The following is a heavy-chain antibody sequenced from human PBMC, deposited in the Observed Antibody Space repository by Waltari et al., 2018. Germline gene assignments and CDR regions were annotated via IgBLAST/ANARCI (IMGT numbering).Heavy chain of an antibody. Sequence: EVQMVESGGGLVQPGGSLRLSCAASGFTFSSYRMKWVRQAPGKGLEWGSYISSRSSTIYYADSVKVRFTIPTDNAKISLYLQMNSPRAEDTAVYSCARALAVAIDSWGQGTLVTVSS. CDR1: GFTFSSYR. V-gene: IGHV3-48*01. CDR2: ISSRSSTI. D-gene: IGHD2-15*01. J-gene: IGHJ4*02. CDR3: ARALAVAIDS.